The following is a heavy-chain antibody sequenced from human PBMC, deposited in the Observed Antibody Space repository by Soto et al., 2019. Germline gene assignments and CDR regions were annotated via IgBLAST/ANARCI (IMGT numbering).Heavy chain of an antibody. CDR1: GGTISAYY. V-gene: IGHV4-59*13. J-gene: IGHJ4*02. CDR2: IHYSGST. CDR3: ARNPKDFWNGYYFDS. D-gene: IGHD3-3*01. Sequence: SETLSLTCSVSGGTISAYYWNWIRQSPGKGLEWIGYIHYSGSTSYNRSLESRVTISLNPSKTQFSLKLSSVTAADTAFYYCARNPKDFWNGYYFDSWGQGTLVTVSS.